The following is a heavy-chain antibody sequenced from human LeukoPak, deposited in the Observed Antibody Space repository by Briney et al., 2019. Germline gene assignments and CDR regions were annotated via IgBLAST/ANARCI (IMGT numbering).Heavy chain of an antibody. J-gene: IGHJ4*02. D-gene: IGHD3-10*01. CDR3: ATEFHVGGFITLDH. V-gene: IGHV3-23*01. Sequence: PGGSLRLSCASSGITLSSSAMSWVRQAPGKGMEWVSAISGDGRNIFYADSVKGRFTISRDNSKATLYLQMDSLRAEDTALYYCATEFHVGGFITLDHWGQGTLVTVSS. CDR1: GITLSSSA. CDR2: ISGDGRNI.